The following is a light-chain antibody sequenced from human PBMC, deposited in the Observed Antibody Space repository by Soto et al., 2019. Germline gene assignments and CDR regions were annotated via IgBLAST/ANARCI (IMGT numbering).Light chain of an antibody. V-gene: IGKV1-12*01. CDR1: QGIRSW. CDR2: AAS. J-gene: IGKJ4*01. Sequence: DIQMPQSPSSVSASVGDRVTITCRASQGIRSWLAWFQQKPGKAPKLLIYAASSLQNGVPSRFSGSGSGTDFTPAISSLPPEDFPTDYCQQANSFARTFSGGTKVEIK. CDR3: QQANSFART.